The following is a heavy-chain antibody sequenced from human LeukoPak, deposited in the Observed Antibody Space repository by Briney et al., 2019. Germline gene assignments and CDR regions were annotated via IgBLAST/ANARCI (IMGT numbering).Heavy chain of an antibody. CDR3: GGISGGYVS. Sequence: SETLSLTCTVSGGSISSYYWSWIRQPPGKGLEWIGYIYYSGSTNYNPSLKSRGIILVDTSKNQFSLKLSTGTAADTAVVYCGGISGGYVSWGQGPLLSVSS. CDR2: IYYSGST. CDR1: GGSISSYY. V-gene: IGHV4-59*08. J-gene: IGHJ1*01. D-gene: IGHD1-26*01.